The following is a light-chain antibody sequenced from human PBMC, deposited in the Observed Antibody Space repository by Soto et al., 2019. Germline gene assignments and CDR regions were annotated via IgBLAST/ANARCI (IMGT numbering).Light chain of an antibody. CDR2: DAS. V-gene: IGKV3-11*01. J-gene: IGKJ5*01. CDR3: QQSSNWPPEIT. Sequence: EIVLTQSPASLSLSPGERATVSCRASQSVPRHLAWYQQRPGLPPRLLIYDASSRATGVPDRLSGSGSGTDFILTISSLEPEDFAVYYCQQSSNWPPEITFGQGTRLEIK. CDR1: QSVPRH.